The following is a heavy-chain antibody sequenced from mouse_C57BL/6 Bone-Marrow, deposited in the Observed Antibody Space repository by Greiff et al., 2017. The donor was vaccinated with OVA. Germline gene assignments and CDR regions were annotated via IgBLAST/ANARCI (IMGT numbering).Heavy chain of an antibody. CDR1: GYTFTDYY. Sequence: VQRVESGAELVKPGASVKISCKASGYTFTDYYINWVKQRPGQGLAWIGQIGPGSGSTYYNEKFKGKATLTAAKSSSTAYMQHSSLTSEDSAVYFCARTGYGSSVYYYAMDYWGQGTSVTVSA. CDR3: ARTGYGSSVYYYAMDY. D-gene: IGHD1-1*01. J-gene: IGHJ4*01. CDR2: IGPGSGST. V-gene: IGHV1-77*01.